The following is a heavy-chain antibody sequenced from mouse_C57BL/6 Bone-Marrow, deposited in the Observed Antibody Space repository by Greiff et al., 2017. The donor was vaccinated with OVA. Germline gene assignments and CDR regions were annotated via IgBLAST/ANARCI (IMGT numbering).Heavy chain of an antibody. Sequence: EVNLVESGEGLVQSGRSLRLSCATSGFTFSDFYMEWVRQAPGKGLEWIAASRNKANDYTTEYSASVKGRFIVSRDTSQSILYLQMNALRAEDTAIYYCARDDYYWYFDVWGTGTTVTVSS. CDR2: SRNKANDYTT. V-gene: IGHV7-1*01. J-gene: IGHJ1*03. CDR1: GFTFSDFY. CDR3: ARDDYYWYFDV.